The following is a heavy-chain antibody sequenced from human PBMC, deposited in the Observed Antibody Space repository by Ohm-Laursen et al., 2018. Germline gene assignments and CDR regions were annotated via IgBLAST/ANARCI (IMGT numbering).Heavy chain of an antibody. D-gene: IGHD2-2*03. J-gene: IGHJ4*02. CDR1: GGSISSYY. CDR3: ARGLGYYFDL. CDR2: IYYSGST. Sequence: SQTLSLTCTVSGGSISSYYWSWIRQPPGKGLEWIGYIYYSGSTNYNPSLKSRLAMSLDTSKNQFSLRLNSVSAADTAVYYCARGLGYYFDLWGQGALVTVSS. V-gene: IGHV4-59*01.